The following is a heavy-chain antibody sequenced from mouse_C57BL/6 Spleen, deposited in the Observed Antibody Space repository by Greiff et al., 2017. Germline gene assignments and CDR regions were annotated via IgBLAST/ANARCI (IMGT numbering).Heavy chain of an antibody. Sequence: VQLQQSGPELVKPGASVKMSCKASGYTFTDYNMHWVKQSHGKSLEWIGYINPNNGGTSYNQKFKGKATLTVNKSSSTAYMELRSLTSEDSAVYYCARERDWDDLFDYWGQGTTLTVSS. CDR3: ARERDWDDLFDY. CDR1: GYTFTDYN. CDR2: INPNNGGT. J-gene: IGHJ2*01. D-gene: IGHD4-1*01. V-gene: IGHV1-22*01.